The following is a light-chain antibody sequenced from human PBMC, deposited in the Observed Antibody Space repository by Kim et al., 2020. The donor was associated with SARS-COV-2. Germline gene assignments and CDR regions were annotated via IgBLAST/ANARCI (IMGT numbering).Light chain of an antibody. CDR1: QSVSSY. Sequence: LSQGERATISCRASQSVSSYLAWYQQKPGQAPRLLIYDASNRATGIPARFSGSGSGTEFTLTISSLEPEDFAVYYCQQRSNWPITFGQGTRLEIK. CDR2: DAS. CDR3: QQRSNWPIT. J-gene: IGKJ5*01. V-gene: IGKV3-11*01.